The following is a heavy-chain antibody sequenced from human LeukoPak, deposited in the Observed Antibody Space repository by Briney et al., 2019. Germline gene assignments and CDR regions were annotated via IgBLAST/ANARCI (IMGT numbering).Heavy chain of an antibody. D-gene: IGHD3-22*01. CDR1: GYTLTELS. V-gene: IGHV1-24*01. CDR2: FDPEDGET. Sequence: ASGKVSCKVSGYTLTELSMHWVRQAPGKGLEWMGGFDPEDGETIYAQKFQGRVTMTEDTSTDTAYMELSSLRSEDTAVYYCARHRRHRVYYDSSGYYHDGFDIWGQGTMVTVSS. J-gene: IGHJ3*02. CDR3: ARHRRHRVYYDSSGYYHDGFDI.